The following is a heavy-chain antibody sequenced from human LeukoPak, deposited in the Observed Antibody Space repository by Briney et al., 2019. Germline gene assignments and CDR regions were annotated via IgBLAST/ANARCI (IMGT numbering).Heavy chain of an antibody. V-gene: IGHV4-39*07. CDR1: GGSISSSGYY. J-gene: IGHJ3*02. Sequence: SGTLSLTCTVSGGSISSSGYYWGWIRQTPGKGLEWIGSIYYGGSPYYNPSLKSRVTISVDTSKNQFSLKLSSVTAADTAVYYCARARRNQLGAFDIWGQGTMVTVSS. D-gene: IGHD1-14*01. CDR3: ARARRNQLGAFDI. CDR2: IYYGGSP.